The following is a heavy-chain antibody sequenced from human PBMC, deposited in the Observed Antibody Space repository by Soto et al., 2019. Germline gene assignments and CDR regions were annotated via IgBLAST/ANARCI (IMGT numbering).Heavy chain of an antibody. CDR1: GYGFTNYG. Sequence: QVHLVKSGAEVKKPGASVKVSCKGSGYGFTNYGITWVRQAPGQGLEWMAWISAHNGNTNYAQKLQGRVTVTRDTSTSTAYMELRSRRSDDTAVYYCARGRYGDYWGQGALVTVSS. CDR3: ARGRYGDY. D-gene: IGHD1-1*01. J-gene: IGHJ4*02. CDR2: ISAHNGNT. V-gene: IGHV1-18*01.